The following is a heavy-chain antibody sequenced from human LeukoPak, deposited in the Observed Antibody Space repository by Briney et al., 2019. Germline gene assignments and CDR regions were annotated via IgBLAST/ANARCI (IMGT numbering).Heavy chain of an antibody. J-gene: IGHJ3*02. V-gene: IGHV3-7*01. CDR1: GFTFSNYW. Sequence: GGSLRLSCAASGFTFSNYWMSWVRQAPGKGLEWVANIKQDRSEKYYVDSVKGRFTISRDNAKNSLYLQMNSLRPEDTAVYYCAREGFYDFWSGYYKTAHAFDIWGQGTKVTVSS. D-gene: IGHD3-3*01. CDR3: AREGFYDFWSGYYKTAHAFDI. CDR2: IKQDRSEK.